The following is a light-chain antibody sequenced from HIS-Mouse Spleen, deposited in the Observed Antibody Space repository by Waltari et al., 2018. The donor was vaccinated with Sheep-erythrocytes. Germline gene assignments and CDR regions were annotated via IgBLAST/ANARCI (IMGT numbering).Light chain of an antibody. Sequence: QSALTQPASVSGSPGQSITIPCTGTSSYVGSYNLSPQSQQPPGKAPKLMIYEGSKRPSGVSNRFSGSKSGNTASLTISGLQAEDEADYYCCSYAGSSTPWVFGGGTKLTVL. CDR2: EGS. J-gene: IGLJ3*02. CDR3: CSYAGSSTPWV. CDR1: SSYVGSYNL. V-gene: IGLV2-23*01.